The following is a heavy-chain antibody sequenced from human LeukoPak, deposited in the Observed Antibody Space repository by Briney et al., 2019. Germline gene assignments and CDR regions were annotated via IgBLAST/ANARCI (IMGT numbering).Heavy chain of an antibody. CDR3: ARGEDFWSGYYHYYYYMDV. J-gene: IGHJ6*03. Sequence: SETLSLTCTVSGGSISSSSYYWGWIRQPPGKGLEWIGSIYYSGSTYYNPSLKSRVTISVDTSKNQFSLKLSSVTAADTAVYYCARGEDFWSGYYHYYYYMDVWGKGTAVTVSS. CDR1: GGSISSSSYY. D-gene: IGHD3-3*01. CDR2: IYYSGST. V-gene: IGHV4-39*01.